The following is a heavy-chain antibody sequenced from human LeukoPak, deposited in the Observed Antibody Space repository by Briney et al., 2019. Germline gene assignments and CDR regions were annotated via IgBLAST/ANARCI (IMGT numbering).Heavy chain of an antibody. CDR3: ARVGFYDYYGMDV. CDR1: GGSISSYY. D-gene: IGHD3-10*01. CDR2: IYYSGST. J-gene: IGHJ6*02. Sequence: SETLSLTCTVSGGSISSYYWSWIRQPPGKGLEWIGYIYYSGSTNYNPSLKSRVTISIDTSKNQFSLKLSSVTPEDTAVYYCARVGFYDYYGMDVWGQGTTVTVSS. V-gene: IGHV4-59*12.